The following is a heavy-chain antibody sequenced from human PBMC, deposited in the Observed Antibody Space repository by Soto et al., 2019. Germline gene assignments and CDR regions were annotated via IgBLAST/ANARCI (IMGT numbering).Heavy chain of an antibody. D-gene: IGHD5-12*01. CDR3: ARDGVATFDFDY. CDR1: GGSISSGDYY. CDR2: IYYSGST. J-gene: IGHJ4*02. V-gene: IGHV4-30-4*01. Sequence: SETLSLTCTVSGGSISSGDYYWSWIRQPPGKGLEWIGYIYYSGSTYYNPSLKSRVTISVDTSKNQFSLKLSSVTAADTAVYYCARDGVATFDFDYWGQGTLVTVSS.